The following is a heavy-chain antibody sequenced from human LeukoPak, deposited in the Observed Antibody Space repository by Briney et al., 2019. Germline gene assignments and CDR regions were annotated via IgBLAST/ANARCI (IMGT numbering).Heavy chain of an antibody. V-gene: IGHV4-39*07. CDR3: ARAPRGVTTLFDY. J-gene: IGHJ4*02. CDR2: IYYSGST. CDR1: GGFISSSSYY. D-gene: IGHD4-11*01. Sequence: PSETLSLTCTVSGGFISSSSYYWGWIRQPPGKGLEWIGSIYYSGSTYYNPSLKSRVTISVDTSKNRFSLKLSSVTAADTAVYYCARAPRGVTTLFDYWGQGTLVTVSS.